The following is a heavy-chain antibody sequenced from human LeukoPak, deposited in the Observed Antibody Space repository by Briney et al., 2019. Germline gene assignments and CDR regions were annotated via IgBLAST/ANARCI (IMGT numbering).Heavy chain of an antibody. CDR3: ARDPGSHSSSPDY. Sequence: SETLSLTCTVPGGSISRYYWSWIRQPAGKGLEWSGRIYTSGSTNYNPSLKSRVTMSVDTSKNQFSLKLSSVTAADTAVYYCARDPGSHSSSPDYWGQGTLVTVSS. J-gene: IGHJ4*02. CDR1: GGSISRYY. CDR2: IYTSGST. V-gene: IGHV4-4*07. D-gene: IGHD6-6*01.